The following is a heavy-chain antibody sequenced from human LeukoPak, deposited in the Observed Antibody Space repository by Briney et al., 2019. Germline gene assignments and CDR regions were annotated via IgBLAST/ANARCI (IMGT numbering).Heavy chain of an antibody. CDR2: ITSSSSYI. D-gene: IGHD1-26*01. Sequence: GGSLRLSCAASGFAFSTYSMNWVRQAPGKGLELVSSITSSSSYIYYADSVKGRFTISRDNAKNSLYLQMNTLRAEDTAVYYCARVAGGSYHFDYWGQGTLVTVSS. CDR3: ARVAGGSYHFDY. J-gene: IGHJ4*02. CDR1: GFAFSTYS. V-gene: IGHV3-21*01.